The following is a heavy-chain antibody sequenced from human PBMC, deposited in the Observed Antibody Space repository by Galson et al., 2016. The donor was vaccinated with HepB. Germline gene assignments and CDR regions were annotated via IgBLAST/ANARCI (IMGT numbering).Heavy chain of an antibody. CDR2: IQQNGSEK. CDR3: TRDGTLRPLGY. V-gene: IGHV3-7*03. D-gene: IGHD3-22*01. Sequence: SLRLSCATSGFTFTDFWMTWVRQAPGKGLEWVANIQQNGSEKYYVDSVEGRFTISRDNAKNSLYLQMNSLRAEDTALYYCTRDGTLRPLGYWGQGTLVTVSS. CDR1: GFTFTDFW. J-gene: IGHJ4*02.